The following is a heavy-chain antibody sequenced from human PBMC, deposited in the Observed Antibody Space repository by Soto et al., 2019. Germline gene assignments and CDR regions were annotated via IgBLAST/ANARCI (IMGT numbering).Heavy chain of an antibody. V-gene: IGHV3-23*01. CDR1: GFTFSSYA. Sequence: EVQLLESGGGLVQPGGSLRLSCAASGFTFSSYAMTWVRQAPGKGLEWVSSISGSRGNTYYADSVKGRFTISRDNSKNTLYLQMNSLRAEDTAVYYCAIFPFYTSGSGTLDVWGQGTTVTVSS. CDR3: AIFPFYTSGSGTLDV. CDR2: ISGSRGNT. J-gene: IGHJ6*02. D-gene: IGHD3-10*01.